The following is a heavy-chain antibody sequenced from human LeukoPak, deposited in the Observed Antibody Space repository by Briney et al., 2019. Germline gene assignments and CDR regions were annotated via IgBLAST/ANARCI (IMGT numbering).Heavy chain of an antibody. Sequence: SSETLSLTCTVSGGSISSGGYYWSWIRQHPGKGLEWIGYIYYSGSAYYNPSLKSRVTISVDTSKNQFSLKLSSVTAADTAVYYCARVLGYSGAYWYFDLWGRGTLVTVSS. D-gene: IGHD5-18*01. CDR1: GGSISSGGYY. CDR2: IYYSGSA. J-gene: IGHJ2*01. V-gene: IGHV4-31*03. CDR3: ARVLGYSGAYWYFDL.